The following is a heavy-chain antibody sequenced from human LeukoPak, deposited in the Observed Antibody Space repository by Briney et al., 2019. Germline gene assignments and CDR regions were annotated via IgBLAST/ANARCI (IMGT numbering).Heavy chain of an antibody. Sequence: GGSLRLSCAASGFTFSSYDMHWVRQPTGKGLEWVSAIGTAGDTYYPGSVKGRFTISRENAKNSLYLQMNSLRAGDTAVYYCARAIPSLLWFGELDAFDIWGQGTMVTVSS. J-gene: IGHJ3*02. D-gene: IGHD3-10*01. V-gene: IGHV3-13*01. CDR1: GFTFSSYD. CDR2: IGTAGDT. CDR3: ARAIPSLLWFGELDAFDI.